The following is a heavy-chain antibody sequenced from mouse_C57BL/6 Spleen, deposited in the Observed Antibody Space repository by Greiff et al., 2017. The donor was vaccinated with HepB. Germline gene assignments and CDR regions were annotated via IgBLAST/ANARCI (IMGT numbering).Heavy chain of an antibody. CDR3: ARQSGATNFDY. D-gene: IGHD3-1*01. CDR1: GFTFSSYT. CDR2: ISGGGGNT. J-gene: IGHJ2*01. V-gene: IGHV5-9*01. Sequence: EVKLMESGGGLVKPGGSLKLSCAASGFTFSSYTMSWVRQTPEKRLEWVATISGGGGNTYYPDSVKGRFTISRDNAKNTLYLQMSSLRSEDTALYYCARQSGATNFDYWGQGTTLTVSS.